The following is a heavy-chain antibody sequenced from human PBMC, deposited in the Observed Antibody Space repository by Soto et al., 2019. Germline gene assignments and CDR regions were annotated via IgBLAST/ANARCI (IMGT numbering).Heavy chain of an antibody. CDR2: IKQDGSEK. CDR1: GFTFSSYW. J-gene: IGHJ6*03. V-gene: IGHV3-7*01. CDR3: ARVEYSYYYYYYYMDV. Sequence: GGSLRLSCAASGFTFSSYWMSWVRQAPGKGLEWVANIKQDGSEKYYVDSVKSRFTISRDNAKNSLYLQMNSLRAEDTAVYYCARVEYSYYYYYYYMDVWGKGTTVTVSS. D-gene: IGHD5-18*01.